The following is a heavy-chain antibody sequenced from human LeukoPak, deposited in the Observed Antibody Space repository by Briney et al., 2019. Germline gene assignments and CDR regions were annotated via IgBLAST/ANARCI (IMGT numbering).Heavy chain of an antibody. J-gene: IGHJ4*02. CDR3: ARDRLHYGEYEKTFDY. Sequence: GGSLRLSCAASGFTFSSYSMNWVRQAPGKGLEWVSPITSSSSYIYYADSVKGRFTISRDNAKKSLYLQMNSLRAEDSAVYYCARDRLHYGEYEKTFDYWGQGTLVTVSS. CDR2: ITSSSSYI. D-gene: IGHD4-17*01. V-gene: IGHV3-21*01. CDR1: GFTFSSYS.